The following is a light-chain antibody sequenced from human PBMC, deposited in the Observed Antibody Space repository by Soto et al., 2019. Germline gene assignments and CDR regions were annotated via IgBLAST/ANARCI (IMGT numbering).Light chain of an antibody. V-gene: IGKV3-15*01. CDR3: QQYQNWPLT. CDR1: QSVTSN. Sequence: EIVLTQSPGTLSLSPGERATLSCRASQSVTSNYLAWYQQKPGQAPRLLIYGASTRATGIPARFSGSGSGTEFTLSISSLQSEDVAVYYCQQYQNWPLTFGGGTKVDNK. CDR2: GAS. J-gene: IGKJ4*01.